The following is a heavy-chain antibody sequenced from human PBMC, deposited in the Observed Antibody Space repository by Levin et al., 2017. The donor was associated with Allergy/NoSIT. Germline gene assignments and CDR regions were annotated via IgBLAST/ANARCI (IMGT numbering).Heavy chain of an antibody. CDR3: ARGLRKSIVLMVDARGRAFDI. D-gene: IGHD2-8*01. J-gene: IGHJ3*02. Sequence: PSETLSLTCAVYGGSFSGYYWSWIRQPPGKGLEWIGEINHSGSTNYNPSLKSRVTISVDTSKNQFSLKLSSVTAADTAVYYCARGLRKSIVLMVDARGRAFDIWGQGTMVTVSS. V-gene: IGHV4-34*01. CDR2: INHSGST. CDR1: GGSFSGYY.